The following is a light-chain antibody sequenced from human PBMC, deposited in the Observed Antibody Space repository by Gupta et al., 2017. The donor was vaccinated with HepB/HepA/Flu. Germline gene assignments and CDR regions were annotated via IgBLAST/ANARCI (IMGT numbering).Light chain of an antibody. CDR3: QQSLFFPVT. V-gene: IGKV1-39*01. CDR1: ETIRTS. J-gene: IGKJ1*01. Sequence: DIQMTTSPSSLSASVGDRVTITCRASETIRTSVNWYQQKPNMAPKLLVSGASNLYSGVPARFSGRGSGTEFTLTITSLQPEDFATYYCQQSLFFPVTFGQGTNVETK. CDR2: GAS.